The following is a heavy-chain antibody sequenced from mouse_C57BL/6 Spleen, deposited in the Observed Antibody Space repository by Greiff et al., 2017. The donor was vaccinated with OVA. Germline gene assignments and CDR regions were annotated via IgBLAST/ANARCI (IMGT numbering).Heavy chain of an antibody. CDR2: IWRGGST. D-gene: IGHD2-14*01. J-gene: IGHJ4*01. CDR3: AKNKGYGDAMDY. Sequence: QVQLQQSGPGLVQPSQSLSITCTVSGFSLTSYGVHWVRQPPGTGLEWLGVIWRGGSTDYNAAFISRLSISKDNSKSQVFFKMNSLQADDTAIYYCAKNKGYGDAMDYWGQGTSVTVSS. V-gene: IGHV2-4*01. CDR1: GFSLTSYG.